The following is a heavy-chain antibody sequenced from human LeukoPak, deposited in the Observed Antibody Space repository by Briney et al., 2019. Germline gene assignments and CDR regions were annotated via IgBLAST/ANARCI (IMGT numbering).Heavy chain of an antibody. Sequence: GGSLRLSCAASEFTFSNYNMNWVRQAPGKGLEWVGRIKSKTDGGTTDYAAPVKGRFTISRDDSKTTLHLQINSLKTEDTAVYYCTTDKYSGSYYRGIFDYWGQGTLVTVSS. J-gene: IGHJ4*02. D-gene: IGHD1-26*01. CDR1: EFTFSNYN. CDR2: IKSKTDGGTT. CDR3: TTDKYSGSYYRGIFDY. V-gene: IGHV3-15*07.